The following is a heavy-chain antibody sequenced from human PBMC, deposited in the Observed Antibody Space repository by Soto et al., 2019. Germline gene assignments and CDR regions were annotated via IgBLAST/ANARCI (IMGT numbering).Heavy chain of an antibody. CDR3: ARLYCSSTSCYVRY. J-gene: IGHJ4*02. CDR1: GGSISSYY. V-gene: IGHV4-59*08. D-gene: IGHD2-2*01. Sequence: PSETLSLTCTVSGGSISSYYWSWIRQPPGKGLEWIGYIYYSGSTNYNPSLKSRVTISVDTSKNQFSLKLSSVTAADTAVYYCARLYCSSTSCYVRYWGQGTLVTVSS. CDR2: IYYSGST.